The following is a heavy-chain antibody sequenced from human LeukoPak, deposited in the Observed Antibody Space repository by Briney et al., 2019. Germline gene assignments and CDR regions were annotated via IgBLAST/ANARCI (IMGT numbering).Heavy chain of an antibody. CDR2: IYYSGST. CDR3: ARHFWYNGIVAFDI. Sequence: SETLSLTCTVSGGSISSYYWSWIRQPPGKGLEWIGYIYYSGSTNYNPSLESRVAISLDTSKNQFSLKLSSVTAADTAVYYCARHFWYNGIVAFDIWGQGTMVTVSS. J-gene: IGHJ3*02. V-gene: IGHV4-59*08. CDR1: GGSISSYY. D-gene: IGHD1-14*01.